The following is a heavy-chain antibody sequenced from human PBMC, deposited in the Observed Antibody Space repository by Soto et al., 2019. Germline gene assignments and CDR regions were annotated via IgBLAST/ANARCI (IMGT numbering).Heavy chain of an antibody. CDR1: GYTFTGYY. J-gene: IGHJ3*02. CDR2: INPNSGGT. D-gene: IGHD2-8*01. CDR3: AREPDIVLMVYAMNAFDI. V-gene: IGHV1-2*02. Sequence: QVQLVQSGAEVKKPGASVKVSCKASGYTFTGYYMHWVRQAPGQGLEWMGWINPNSGGTNYAQKFQGRVTMTRDTSISTAYMELSRLRSDDTAVYYCAREPDIVLMVYAMNAFDIWGQGTMVTVSS.